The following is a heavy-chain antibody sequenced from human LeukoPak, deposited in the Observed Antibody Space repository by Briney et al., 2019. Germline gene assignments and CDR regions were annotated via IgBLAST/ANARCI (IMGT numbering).Heavy chain of an antibody. D-gene: IGHD3-10*01. Sequence: GESLRLSCEASGFTFTKFWMSWVRQPPGKGLEWVANIQEDGKKEHYVDSVRGRFTISRENAKNSVYLQMNSLRAQDTAVYSCAREGVAGVTANHYDYWGQGSLVTVSS. J-gene: IGHJ4*02. CDR3: AREGVAGVTANHYDY. CDR1: GFTFTKFW. CDR2: IQEDGKKE. V-gene: IGHV3-7*01.